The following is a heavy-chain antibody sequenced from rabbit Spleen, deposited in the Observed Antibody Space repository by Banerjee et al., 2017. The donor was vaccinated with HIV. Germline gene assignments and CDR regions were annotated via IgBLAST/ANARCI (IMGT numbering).Heavy chain of an antibody. CDR1: GFSFSSRYY. CDR3: ARDLAGVIGWNFSL. D-gene: IGHD4-1*01. J-gene: IGHJ4*01. Sequence: QSLEESGGDLVKPGASLTLTCTASGFSFSSRYYMCWVRQAPGKGLEWVACIDSGSSGDTYYASWAKGRFTISKTSSTTVTLQMTSLTAADTATYLCARDLAGVIGWNFSLWGQGTLVTVS. CDR2: IDSGSSGDT. V-gene: IGHV1S40*01.